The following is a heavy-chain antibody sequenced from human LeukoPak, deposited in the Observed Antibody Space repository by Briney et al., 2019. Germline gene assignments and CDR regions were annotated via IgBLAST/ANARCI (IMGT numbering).Heavy chain of an antibody. V-gene: IGHV1-8*01. CDR3: ARGTYYGDYALYYYFYMDV. CDR2: MNPNSGNT. CDR1: GYTFISYD. Sequence: ASVRVSCKGSGYTFISYDINWVRQAPGQGLEWMGWMNPNSGNTGYAQKFQGRVTITRNTSISTAYMELSSLRSEDTAVYYCARGTYYGDYALYYYFYMDVWGKGTTVTVSS. D-gene: IGHD4-17*01. J-gene: IGHJ6*03.